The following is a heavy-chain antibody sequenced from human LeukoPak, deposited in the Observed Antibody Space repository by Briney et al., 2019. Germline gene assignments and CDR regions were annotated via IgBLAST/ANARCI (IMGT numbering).Heavy chain of an antibody. Sequence: GASVKVSCKASGYTFTSHGISWVRQAPGQGLEWMGWISAYNGNTNYAQKLQGRVTMTTDTSTSTAYMELRSLRSDDTAVYYCARVCGELRFLEWPNEYYYGMDVWGQGTTVTVSS. CDR3: ARVCGELRFLEWPNEYYYGMDV. J-gene: IGHJ6*02. D-gene: IGHD3-3*01. CDR2: ISAYNGNT. CDR1: GYTFTSHG. V-gene: IGHV1-18*01.